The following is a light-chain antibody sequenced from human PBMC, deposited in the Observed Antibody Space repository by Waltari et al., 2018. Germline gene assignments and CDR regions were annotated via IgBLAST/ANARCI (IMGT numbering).Light chain of an antibody. Sequence: QSVLTQPPSASGTPGQRVTISCSGSRSNTGVTSLTWYQQFPGTAPKLLIYGVIQRPSGVPDRFSGSKSGTSASLAISGLQSEDEADYFCAAWDRSLRIVVFGGGTKLTVL. CDR1: RSNTGVTS. CDR2: GVI. V-gene: IGLV1-44*01. CDR3: AAWDRSLRIVV. J-gene: IGLJ2*01.